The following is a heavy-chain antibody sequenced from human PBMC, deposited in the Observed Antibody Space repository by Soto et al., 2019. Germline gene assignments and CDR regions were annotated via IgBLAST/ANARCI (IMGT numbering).Heavy chain of an antibody. V-gene: IGHV4-59*08. J-gene: IGHJ6*02. CDR1: SGPTSSHN. CDR2: VYSTGGT. D-gene: IGHD1-1*01. Sequence: QVQLQQSGPGLVKPSETLSLTCSVSSGPTSSHNWGWIRQTPGRGLEWIGYVYSTGGTSYNPSLNSRVTISADTATNHISLTLTSVTAADTAVYYCVRQGIGNLHCLVDVWGQGTTVRVSS. CDR3: VRQGIGNLHCLVDV.